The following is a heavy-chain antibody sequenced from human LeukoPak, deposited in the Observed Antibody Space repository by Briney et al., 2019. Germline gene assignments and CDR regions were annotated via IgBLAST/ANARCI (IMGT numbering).Heavy chain of an antibody. CDR3: GRAVGITMIVAN. CDR1: GGSISSYY. J-gene: IGHJ4*02. CDR2: IYYSGST. V-gene: IGHV4-59*01. D-gene: IGHD3-22*01. Sequence: PSETLSLTCTVSGGSISSYYWSWIRQPPGKGLEWIGYIYYSGSTNYNPSLKSRVTISVDTSKNQFSLKLSSVTAADTAVYYCGRAVGITMIVANWGQGTLVTVSS.